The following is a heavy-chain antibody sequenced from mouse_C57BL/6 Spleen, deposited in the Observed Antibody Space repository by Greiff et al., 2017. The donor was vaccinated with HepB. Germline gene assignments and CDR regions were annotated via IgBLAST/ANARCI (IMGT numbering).Heavy chain of an antibody. V-gene: IGHV5-6*01. J-gene: IGHJ3*01. D-gene: IGHD2-12*01. CDR2: ISSGGSYT. CDR3: RDDEGFAY. Sequence: EVQVVESGGDLVKPGGSLKLSCAASGFTFSSYGMSWVRQTPDKRLEWVATISSGGSYTYYPDSVKGRFTISRDNAKNTLYLQMSSLKSEDTAMYYCRDDEGFAYWGQGTLVTVSA. CDR1: GFTFSSYG.